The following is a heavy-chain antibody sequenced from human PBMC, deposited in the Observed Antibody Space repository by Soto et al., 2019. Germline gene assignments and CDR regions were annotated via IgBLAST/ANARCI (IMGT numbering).Heavy chain of an antibody. CDR3: ARAKGGYCSSTSCYKAYYYYYYGMDV. CDR2: IWYDGSNK. V-gene: IGHV3-33*01. CDR1: GFTFSSYG. D-gene: IGHD2-2*02. Sequence: VQLVESGGGLVQPGGSLRLSCAASGFTFSSYGMHWVRQAPGKGLEWVAVIWYDGSNKYYADSVKGRFTISRDNSKNTLYLQMNSLRAEDTAVYYCARAKGGYCSSTSCYKAYYYYYYGMDVWGQGTTVTVSS. J-gene: IGHJ6*02.